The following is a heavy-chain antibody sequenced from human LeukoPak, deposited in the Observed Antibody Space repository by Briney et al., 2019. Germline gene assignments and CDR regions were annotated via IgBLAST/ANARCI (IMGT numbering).Heavy chain of an antibody. CDR1: GFTFSGHW. CDR2: INERGTDS. Sequence: PGGSLRLSCTASGFTFSGHWIHWVRQAPGMGLVWVSRINERGTDSMYAESVKGRFTISRDNAKNSLYLQMNSLRAEDTAVYYCRGLGSAMIGGVWGKGTTVTISS. CDR3: RGLGSAMIGGV. J-gene: IGHJ6*04. V-gene: IGHV3-74*03. D-gene: IGHD3-10*02.